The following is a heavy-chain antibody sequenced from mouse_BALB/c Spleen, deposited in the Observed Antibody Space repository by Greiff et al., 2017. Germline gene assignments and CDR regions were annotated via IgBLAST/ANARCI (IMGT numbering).Heavy chain of an antibody. CDR2: IDPSDSET. V-gene: IGHV1S126*01. Sequence: QVQLQQSGPQLVRPGASVKISCKASGYSFTSYWMHWVKQRPGQGLEWIGMIDPSDSETRLNQKFKDKATLTVDKSSSTAYMQLSSPTSEDSAVYYCARRDYGSSLYYFDYWGQGTTLTVSS. D-gene: IGHD1-1*01. CDR1: GYSFTSYW. CDR3: ARRDYGSSLYYFDY. J-gene: IGHJ2*01.